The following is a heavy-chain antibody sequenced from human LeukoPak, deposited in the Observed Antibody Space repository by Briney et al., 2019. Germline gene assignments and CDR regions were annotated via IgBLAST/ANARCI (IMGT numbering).Heavy chain of an antibody. CDR2: ISSSSSYI. Sequence: SGGSLRLSCAASGFTFSSYSMNWVRQAPGKGLEWVSSISSSSSYIYYADSVKGRFTISRDNAKNSLYLQMNSLRAEDTAVYYCARVGTGYSNMFDHWGQGTLVTVSS. CDR1: GFTFSSYS. V-gene: IGHV3-21*01. CDR3: ARVGTGYSNMFDH. J-gene: IGHJ4*02. D-gene: IGHD6-13*01.